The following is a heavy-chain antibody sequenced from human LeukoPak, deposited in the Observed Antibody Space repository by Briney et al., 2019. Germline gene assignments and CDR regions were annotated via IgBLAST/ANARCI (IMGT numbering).Heavy chain of an antibody. CDR1: GYTFTGCY. CDR2: INPNSGGT. D-gene: IGHD2-8*01. Sequence: ASVKVSCKASGYTFTGCYMHWVRQAPGQGLEWMGWINPNSGGTTYVQKFQGRVTMTRDTSISTAYMELNRLRSDDTAVYYCARVSFCINGVCPYYFDDWGQGTLVTVSS. CDR3: ARVSFCINGVCPYYFDD. J-gene: IGHJ4*02. V-gene: IGHV1-2*02.